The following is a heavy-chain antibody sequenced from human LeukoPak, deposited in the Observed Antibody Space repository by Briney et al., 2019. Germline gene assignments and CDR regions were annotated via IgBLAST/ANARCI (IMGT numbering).Heavy chain of an antibody. CDR1: GGSISSYY. D-gene: IGHD3-22*01. CDR3: ARPYYDSSGYDY. CDR2: IYYSGST. J-gene: IGHJ4*02. V-gene: IGHV4-59*12. Sequence: PSETLSLTCTVSGGSISSYYWSWIRQPPGKGLEWIGYIYYSGSTNYNPSLKSRVTISVDTSKNQFSLKLSSVTAADTAVYYCARPYYDSSGYDYWGQGTPVTVSS.